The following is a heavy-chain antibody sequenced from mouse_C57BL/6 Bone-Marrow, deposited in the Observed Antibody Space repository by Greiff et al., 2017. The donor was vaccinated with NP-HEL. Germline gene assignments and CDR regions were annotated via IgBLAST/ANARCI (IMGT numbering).Heavy chain of an antibody. D-gene: IGHD1-1*01. V-gene: IGHV14-3*01. CDR3: ARPPITTVVRYWYFDV. J-gene: IGHJ1*03. CDR2: IDPANGNT. CDR1: GFNIKNTY. Sequence: VQLQQSVAELVRPGASVKLSCTASGFNIKNTYMHWVKQRPEQGLEWIGRIDPANGNTKYAPKFQGKATITADTSSNTAYLQLSSLTSEDTAIYYCARPPITTVVRYWYFDVWGTGTTVTVSS.